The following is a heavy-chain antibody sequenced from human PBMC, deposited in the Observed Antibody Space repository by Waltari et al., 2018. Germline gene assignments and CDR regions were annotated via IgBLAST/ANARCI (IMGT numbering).Heavy chain of an antibody. V-gene: IGHV4-59*01. J-gene: IGHJ4*02. CDR1: GGSISSYY. Sequence: QVQLQESGPGLVKPSETLSLTCTVSGGSISSYYWSWIRQPPGRGLEWIGYIYDNGSTAYNPSLKSRVTMSVDTSKNQFSLKLSSVTAADTAVYYCAREYYGSGSYLGYFDHWGQGTLVTVSS. CDR2: IYDNGST. CDR3: AREYYGSGSYLGYFDH. D-gene: IGHD3-10*01.